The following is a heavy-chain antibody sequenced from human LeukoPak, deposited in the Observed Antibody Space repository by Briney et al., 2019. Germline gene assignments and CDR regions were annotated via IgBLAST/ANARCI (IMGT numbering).Heavy chain of an antibody. CDR2: IYHSGST. Sequence: SETLSLTCTVSGYSISSGYYWGWIRQPPGKGLEWIGSIYHSGSTYYNPSLKSRVTISVDTSKNQFSLKLSSVTAADTAVYYCARSYSGSQNTFDYWGQGTLVTVSS. D-gene: IGHD1-26*01. CDR3: ARSYSGSQNTFDY. J-gene: IGHJ4*02. V-gene: IGHV4-38-2*02. CDR1: GYSISSGYY.